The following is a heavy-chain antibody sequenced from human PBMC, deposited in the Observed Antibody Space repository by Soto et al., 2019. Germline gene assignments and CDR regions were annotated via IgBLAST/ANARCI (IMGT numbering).Heavy chain of an antibody. J-gene: IGHJ4*02. CDR3: ARQEYHFDGNSFGY. D-gene: IGHD3-9*01. CDR2: VYPVDSST. V-gene: IGHV5-51*01. Sequence: GESLKISCKASGYSFTNYWIGWVRQMSGKGLEWMGVVYPVDSSTKFSPSFQGQVTMSVDNSITTAYLHWISLKASDTAIYYCARQEYHFDGNSFGYWGQGTLVTVSS. CDR1: GYSFTNYW.